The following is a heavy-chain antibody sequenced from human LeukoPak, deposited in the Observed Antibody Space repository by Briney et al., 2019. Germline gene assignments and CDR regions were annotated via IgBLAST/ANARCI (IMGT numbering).Heavy chain of an antibody. J-gene: IGHJ4*02. D-gene: IGHD2-2*01. Sequence: ASVKVSCKASGYTFTDYYIYWVRQAPGQGLECMGWINPYSGDTNYAQKFRGRLTITKSTSISTAYMELSSLTSDDTAVYYCTRHTSPTFDYWGRGTLVTVSS. CDR2: INPYSGDT. V-gene: IGHV1-2*02. CDR3: TRHTSPTFDY. CDR1: GYTFTDYY.